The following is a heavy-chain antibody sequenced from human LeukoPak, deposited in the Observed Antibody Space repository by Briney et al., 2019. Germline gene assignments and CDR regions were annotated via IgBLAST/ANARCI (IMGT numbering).Heavy chain of an antibody. D-gene: IGHD3-22*01. CDR1: GYTFTSYG. Sequence: ASVKVSCKASGYTFTSYGISWVRQAPGQGLEWMGWISAYNGNTNYAQKLQGRVTMTTDTSTSTAYMELRSLRSDDTAVYYCARDLAGGYDSSGYYERSRAIFDIWGQGTMVTVSS. V-gene: IGHV1-18*01. J-gene: IGHJ3*02. CDR3: ARDLAGGYDSSGYYERSRAIFDI. CDR2: ISAYNGNT.